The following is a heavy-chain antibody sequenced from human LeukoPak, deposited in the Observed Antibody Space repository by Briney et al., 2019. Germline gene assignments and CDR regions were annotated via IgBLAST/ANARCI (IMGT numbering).Heavy chain of an antibody. V-gene: IGHV4-4*09. J-gene: IGHJ3*02. Sequence: SETLSLTCTVSGGSISNYYWSWIRQPPGKGLEWIGYIYASGSTNYNPSLKSRVTISVDMSKSHFSLRLNSVTAADTAVYYCARHGDVFDAFDIWGQGTMVTVSS. D-gene: IGHD2-21*02. CDR2: IYASGST. CDR3: ARHGDVFDAFDI. CDR1: GGSISNYY.